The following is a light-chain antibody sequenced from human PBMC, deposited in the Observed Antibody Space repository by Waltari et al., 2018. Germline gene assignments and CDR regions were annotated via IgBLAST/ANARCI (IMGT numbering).Light chain of an antibody. Sequence: QLTQFPSSLSASVGDTVTITCRTSQDIIKYFAWYQQKPGQAPKLLVYLASTLESGVPSRFSGSGSGTDFTLTISSLQPEDSATYYCQQMNTYPRTFGQGTRVEIK. V-gene: IGKV1-9*01. CDR2: LAS. CDR1: QDIIKY. CDR3: QQMNTYPRT. J-gene: IGKJ1*01.